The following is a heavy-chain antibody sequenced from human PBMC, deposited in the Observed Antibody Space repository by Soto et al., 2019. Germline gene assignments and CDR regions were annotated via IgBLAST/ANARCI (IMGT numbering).Heavy chain of an antibody. Sequence: SETLSLTCTLSGGSISSYYWSWIRQPPGKGLEWIGYIYYSGSTNYNPSLKSRVTISVDTSKNQFSLKLSSVTAADTAVYYCATARIVGATAPFDYWGQGTLVTVSS. J-gene: IGHJ4*02. D-gene: IGHD1-26*01. CDR3: ATARIVGATAPFDY. V-gene: IGHV4-59*01. CDR1: GGSISSYY. CDR2: IYYSGST.